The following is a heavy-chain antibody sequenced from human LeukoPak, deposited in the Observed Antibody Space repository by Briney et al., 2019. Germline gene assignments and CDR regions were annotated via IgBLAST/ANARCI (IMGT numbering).Heavy chain of an antibody. CDR3: AANRNYYYYGMDV. CDR1: GYTFTSYG. V-gene: IGHV1-18*01. Sequence: ASVKVSCRASGYTFTSYGISWVRQAPGQGLEWMGWISAYNGNTNYAQKLQGRVTMTTDTSTSTAYMELRSLRSDDTAVYYCAANRNYYYYGMDVWGQGTTVTVSS. J-gene: IGHJ6*02. CDR2: ISAYNGNT.